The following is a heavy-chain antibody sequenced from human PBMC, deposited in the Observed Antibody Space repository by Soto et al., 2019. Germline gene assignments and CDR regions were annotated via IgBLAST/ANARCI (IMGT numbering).Heavy chain of an antibody. CDR1: GGTFSSYA. V-gene: IGHV1-69*13. J-gene: IGHJ4*02. CDR2: IIPIFGTA. CDR3: ARGGWELLRDFDY. Sequence: ASVKVSCKASGGTFSSYAISWVRQAPGQGLEWMGGIIPIFGTANYAQKFQGRVTITADESTSTAYMELSSLRSEDTAVYYCARGGWELLRDFDYWGQGTLVTVSS. D-gene: IGHD1-26*01.